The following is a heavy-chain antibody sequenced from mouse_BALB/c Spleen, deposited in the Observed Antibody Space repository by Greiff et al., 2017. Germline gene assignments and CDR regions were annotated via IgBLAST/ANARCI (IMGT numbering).Heavy chain of an antibody. Sequence: EVKLVESGGGLVQPGGSRKLSCAASGFTFSSFGMHWVRQAPEKGLEWVAYISSGSSTIYYADTVKGRFTISRDNPKNTLFLQMTSLRSEDTAMYYCARWDYDGDYWGQGTTLTVSS. J-gene: IGHJ2*01. CDR3: ARWDYDGDY. CDR1: GFTFSSFG. CDR2: ISSGSSTI. V-gene: IGHV5-17*02. D-gene: IGHD2-4*01.